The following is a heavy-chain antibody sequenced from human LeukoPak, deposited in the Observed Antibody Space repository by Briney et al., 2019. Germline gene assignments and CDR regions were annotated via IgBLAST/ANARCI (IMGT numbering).Heavy chain of an antibody. J-gene: IGHJ5*02. D-gene: IGHD1-7*01. CDR1: GGTFSSYT. CDR2: IIPILGIA. CDR3: AREKRTGTTLDNWFDP. Sequence: SVTVSCKASGGTFSSYTISWVRQAPGQGLEWMGIIIPILGIANYAQEFQGRVTITADKSTSTAYMELSSLRSEDTAVYYCAREKRTGTTLDNWFDPWGQGTLVTVSS. V-gene: IGHV1-69*04.